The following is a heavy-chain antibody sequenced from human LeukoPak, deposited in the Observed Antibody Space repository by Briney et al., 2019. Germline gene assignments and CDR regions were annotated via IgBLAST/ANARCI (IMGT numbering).Heavy chain of an antibody. CDR1: GGSISSRGYY. Sequence: SQTLSLTCTVSGGSISSRGYYWSWIRQHPGKGLEWIGYIYYSGSTYYNPSLKSRVTISVDTSKNQFSLKLSSVTAADTAVYYCARDRSLVGATGDWGQGTLVTVSS. V-gene: IGHV4-31*03. CDR2: IYYSGST. D-gene: IGHD1-26*01. CDR3: ARDRSLVGATGD. J-gene: IGHJ4*02.